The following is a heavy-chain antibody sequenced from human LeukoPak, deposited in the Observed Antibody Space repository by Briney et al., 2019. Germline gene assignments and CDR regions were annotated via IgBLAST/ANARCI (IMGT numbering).Heavy chain of an antibody. J-gene: IGHJ4*02. D-gene: IGHD6-6*01. CDR3: AKGRSYSSSSEEDY. CDR2: MSYDGSNK. Sequence: GGSLRLSCAASGFTFSSYGMHWVRQAPGKGLEWVAVMSYDGSNKYYADSVKGRFTISRDNSKNTLYLQMNSLRAEDTAVYYCAKGRSYSSSSEEDYWGQGTLVTVSS. CDR1: GFTFSSYG. V-gene: IGHV3-30*18.